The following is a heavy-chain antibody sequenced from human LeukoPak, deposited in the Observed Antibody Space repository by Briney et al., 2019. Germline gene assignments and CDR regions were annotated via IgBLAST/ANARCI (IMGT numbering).Heavy chain of an antibody. V-gene: IGHV3-74*01. CDR3: ARDWPAARYYFDY. D-gene: IGHD2-2*01. Sequence: PGGSLRLSCAASGFTFTSYWMHWVRQVPGKGLVWVSRINSDGSFTNYADSVKGRLTISRDNAKSTLYLQMNSLRVEDTAVYFCARDWPAARYYFDYWGQGTLVSVSS. J-gene: IGHJ4*02. CDR1: GFTFTSYW. CDR2: INSDGSFT.